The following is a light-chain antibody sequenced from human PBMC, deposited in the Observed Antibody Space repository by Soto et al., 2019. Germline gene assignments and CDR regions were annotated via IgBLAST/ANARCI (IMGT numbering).Light chain of an antibody. CDR1: SSDVGGYNY. V-gene: IGLV2-8*01. CDR2: EVN. CDR3: SSYAGSNNWV. J-gene: IGLJ3*02. Sequence: QSALTQPPSASGSPGQSVTISCTGTSSDVGGYNYVSWYQQHPGKAPKLMLYEVNKRPSGVPDRFSGSKSGNTASLTVSGLQAEDEADYYCSSYAGSNNWVFGGGTQLTVL.